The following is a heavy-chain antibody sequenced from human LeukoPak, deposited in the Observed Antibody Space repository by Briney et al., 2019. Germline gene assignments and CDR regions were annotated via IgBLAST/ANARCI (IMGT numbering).Heavy chain of an antibody. CDR3: VREDFRRVDV. V-gene: IGHV3-7*01. CDR2: IKPDGRAQ. CDR1: GFPFSVYF. D-gene: IGHD3-3*01. Sequence: GGSLRLSCAASGFPFSVYFMSWVRQAPGKGLEWVAKIKPDGRAQYYVDSVQGRFTFSRDNAGNSLYLQMNNLRAGDSAVYYCVREDFRRVDVWGQGTTVSVSS. J-gene: IGHJ6*02.